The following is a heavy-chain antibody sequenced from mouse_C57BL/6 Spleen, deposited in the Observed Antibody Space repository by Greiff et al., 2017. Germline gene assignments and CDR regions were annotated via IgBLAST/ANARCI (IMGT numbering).Heavy chain of an antibody. V-gene: IGHV1-69*01. Sequence: QVQLQQPGAELVMPGASVKLSCKASGYTFTSYWMHWVKQRPGQGLEWIGEIDPSDSYTNYNQKFKGKSTLTVDKSSSTAYMQLSSLTSEDSAVYYCAREYYYGSSSAWFAYWGQGTLVTVSA. CDR2: IDPSDSYT. CDR1: GYTFTSYW. J-gene: IGHJ3*01. D-gene: IGHD1-1*01. CDR3: AREYYYGSSSAWFAY.